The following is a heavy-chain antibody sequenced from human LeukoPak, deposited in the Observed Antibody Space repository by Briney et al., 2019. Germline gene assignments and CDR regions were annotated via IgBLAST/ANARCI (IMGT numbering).Heavy chain of an antibody. V-gene: IGHV3-33*01. CDR1: GFTFSSYG. D-gene: IGHD3-10*01. CDR3: ARDGSMVRGGRKYGMDV. Sequence: GGSLRLPCAASGFTFSSYGMHWVRQAPGKGLEWVAVIWYDGSNKYYADSVKGRFTISRDNSKNTLYLQMNSLRAEDTAVYYCARDGSMVRGGRKYGMDVWGQGTTVTVSS. J-gene: IGHJ6*02. CDR2: IWYDGSNK.